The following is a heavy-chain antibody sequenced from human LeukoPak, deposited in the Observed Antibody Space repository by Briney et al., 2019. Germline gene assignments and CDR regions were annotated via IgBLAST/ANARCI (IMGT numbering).Heavy chain of an antibody. D-gene: IGHD3-10*01. V-gene: IGHV3-15*01. CDR1: GFTFSNAW. CDR3: TTVITTVRGVRMVFDN. Sequence: PGGSLRLSCAASGFTFSNAWMSWVRQAPGKGLEWVGRIKSKTDGGTTDHAAPVKGRFTISRDDSKNTLYLQMNSLKTEDTAMYYCTTVITTVRGVRMVFDNWGQGTLVTVSS. CDR2: IKSKTDGGTT. J-gene: IGHJ4*02.